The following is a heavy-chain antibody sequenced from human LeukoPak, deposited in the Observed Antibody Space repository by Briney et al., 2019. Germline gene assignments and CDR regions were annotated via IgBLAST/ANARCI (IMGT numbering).Heavy chain of an antibody. CDR1: GFTFSNAW. CDR3: TTLSGYWEESDY. J-gene: IGHJ4*02. Sequence: GRSLRLSCAASGFTFSNAWMSWVRQAPGKGLEWVGRIKSKTDGGTTDYAAPVKGRFTISRDDSKNTLYLQVNSLKTEDTAVYYCTTLSGYWEESDYWGQGTLVTVSS. CDR2: IKSKTDGGTT. D-gene: IGHD3-3*01. V-gene: IGHV3-15*01.